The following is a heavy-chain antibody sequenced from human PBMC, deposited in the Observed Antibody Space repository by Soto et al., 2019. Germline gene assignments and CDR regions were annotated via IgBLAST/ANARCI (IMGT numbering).Heavy chain of an antibody. CDR2: IYYSGST. Sequence: QVQLQESGPGLVKPSETLSLTCTVSGGSISSYYWSWSRQPPGKGLEWIGYIYYSGSTNYNPSLKSRVTISVDTSKNQFTLKLSSVTAADTAVYYCARRTSEFWFDPWGQGTLVTVSS. CDR3: ARRTSEFWFDP. CDR1: GGSISSYY. D-gene: IGHD3-10*01. V-gene: IGHV4-59*08. J-gene: IGHJ5*02.